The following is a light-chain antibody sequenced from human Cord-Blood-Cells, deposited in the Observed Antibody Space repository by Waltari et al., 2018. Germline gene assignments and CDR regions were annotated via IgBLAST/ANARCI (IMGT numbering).Light chain of an antibody. V-gene: IGKV1-39*01. J-gene: IGKJ4*01. CDR1: QSISSY. CDR2: AAS. Sequence: DIQMTQSPSSLSASVGDRVTITCRASQSISSYLNWYQQKPGKAPKLLIYAASSLQSGVPSRFSGSGSGTDFTLTISSLQPEDFATYYCQQSYSTPPNTFDGGTKVEIK. CDR3: QQSYSTPPNT.